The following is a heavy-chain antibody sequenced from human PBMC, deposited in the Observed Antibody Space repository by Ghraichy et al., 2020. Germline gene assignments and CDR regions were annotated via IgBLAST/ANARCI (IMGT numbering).Heavy chain of an antibody. D-gene: IGHD6-25*01. CDR2: IIPILGIA. J-gene: IGHJ6*02. V-gene: IGHV1-69*04. Sequence: SVKVSCKASGGTFSSYAISWVRQAPGQGLEWMGRIIPILGIANHAQKFQGRVTITADKSTSTAYMELSSLRSEDTAVYYCARVSANYYYGMDVWGQGTTVTVSS. CDR3: ARVSANYYYGMDV. CDR1: GGTFSSYA.